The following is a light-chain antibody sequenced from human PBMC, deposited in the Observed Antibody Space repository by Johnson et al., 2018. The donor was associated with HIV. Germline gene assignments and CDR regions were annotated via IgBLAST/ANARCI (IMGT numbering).Light chain of an antibody. J-gene: IGLJ1*01. V-gene: IGLV1-51*01. CDR3: GTWDSSLNV. CDR1: SSNIGNNY. CDR2: DNN. Sequence: QPVLTQPPSVSAAPGQKVTISCSGSSSNIGNNYVSWYQQLPGRAPKLLIYDNNKRPSGIPDRFSGSKSGTSATLGITGLQTGDEADYYCGTWDSSLNVFGTGTKVTVL.